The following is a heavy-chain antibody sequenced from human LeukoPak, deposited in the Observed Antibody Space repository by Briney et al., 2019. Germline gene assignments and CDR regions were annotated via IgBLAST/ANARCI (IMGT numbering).Heavy chain of an antibody. J-gene: IGHJ6*02. V-gene: IGHV1-2*02. D-gene: IGHD2-2*01. Sequence: ASVKVSCKTSGYIFTDYYMHWVRQAPGQGLEWMGWINPNSGGTNYAQKFQGRVTMTRDTSISTAYMELSRLRSDDTAVYYCARDRMGDIVVVPAAIRGHYYYGMDVWGQGTTVTVSS. CDR3: ARDRMGDIVVVPAAIRGHYYYGMDV. CDR2: INPNSGGT. CDR1: GYIFTDYY.